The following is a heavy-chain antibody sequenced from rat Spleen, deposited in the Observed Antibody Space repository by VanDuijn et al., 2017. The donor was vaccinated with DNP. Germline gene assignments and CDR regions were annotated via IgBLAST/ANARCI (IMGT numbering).Heavy chain of an antibody. CDR2: ISYDGGST. J-gene: IGHJ2*01. Sequence: EVQLAESGGGLVQPGRSLKLSCAASGFTFSDYYMAWVRQAPTKGLEWVASISYDGGSTYYRDSVKGRFTISRDNGKSTLYLQMDSLRSEDTATYYCARQNTMGMDYWGQGVMVTVSS. CDR3: ARQNTMGMDY. CDR1: GFTFSDYY. D-gene: IGHD1-7*01. V-gene: IGHV5-20*01.